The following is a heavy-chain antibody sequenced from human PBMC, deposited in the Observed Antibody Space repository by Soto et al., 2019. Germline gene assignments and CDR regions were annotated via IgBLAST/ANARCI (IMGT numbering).Heavy chain of an antibody. CDR3: AKDQGFAVVAATVFDY. CDR1: GFTFSSYA. Sequence: GGSLRLSCAASGFTFSSYAMSWVRQAPGKGLEWVSAISGSGGSTYYADSVKGRFTISRDNSKNTLYLQMNSLRAEDTAVYYCAKDQGFAVVAATVFDYWGQGTLVT. CDR2: ISGSGGST. J-gene: IGHJ4*02. D-gene: IGHD2-15*01. V-gene: IGHV3-23*01.